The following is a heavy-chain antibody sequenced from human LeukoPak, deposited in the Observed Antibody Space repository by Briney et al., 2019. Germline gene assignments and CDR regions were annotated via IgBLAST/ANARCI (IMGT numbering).Heavy chain of an antibody. Sequence: GSLRLSCAASGFTFSSYLMHRVPQTPRKGLVWVSRINSDGSSTSYADSVKGRFTISRDNAKNTLYLQMNSLRAEDTAVYYCARGAPTASFYWGQGTLVTVSS. CDR1: GFTFSSYL. J-gene: IGHJ4*02. CDR2: INSDGSST. D-gene: IGHD5-18*01. CDR3: ARGAPTASFY. V-gene: IGHV3-74*01.